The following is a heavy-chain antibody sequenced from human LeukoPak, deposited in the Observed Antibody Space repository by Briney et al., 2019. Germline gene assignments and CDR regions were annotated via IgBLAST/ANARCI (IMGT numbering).Heavy chain of an antibody. Sequence: GGSLRLSCAASGFTFSSHWLNWVRQAPGKGLGWVANIKEDGSEKYYVGSVKGRFTISRDNAKNLLLLQMNSLRDEDTAVYYCAREGYGSGMDVWGQGTTVTVSS. J-gene: IGHJ6*02. CDR2: IKEDGSEK. CDR3: AREGYGSGMDV. D-gene: IGHD6-19*01. V-gene: IGHV3-7*01. CDR1: GFTFSSHW.